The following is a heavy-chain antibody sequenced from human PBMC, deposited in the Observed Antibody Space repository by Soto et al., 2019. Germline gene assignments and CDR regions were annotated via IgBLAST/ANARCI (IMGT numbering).Heavy chain of an antibody. J-gene: IGHJ4*02. CDR3: AKVKYDSSGYYRNFDY. CDR2: IIPRFGTA. V-gene: IGHV1-69*13. Sequence: ASVKVSCKASGGTFSSYAISWARQAPGQGLEWVGGIIPRFGTANYAQKFQGRVTITADESTSTAYMELSSLRSEDTAMYYCAKVKYDSSGYYRNFDYWGQGTLVTVSS. CDR1: GGTFSSYA. D-gene: IGHD3-22*01.